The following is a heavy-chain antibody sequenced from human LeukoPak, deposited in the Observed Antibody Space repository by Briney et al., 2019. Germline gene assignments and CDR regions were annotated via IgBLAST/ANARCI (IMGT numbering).Heavy chain of an antibody. CDR1: GFTFRSYA. Sequence: PGGSLRLSCAASGFTFRSYAMHWVRQAPGKGLEYVSAISSNGGSTYYANSVKGRFTISRDNSKDTLYLQMGSLRAEDMAVYYCARGGAAAGPKWVDYWGQGTLVTVSS. CDR2: ISSNGGST. V-gene: IGHV3-64*01. CDR3: ARGGAAAGPKWVDY. D-gene: IGHD6-13*01. J-gene: IGHJ4*02.